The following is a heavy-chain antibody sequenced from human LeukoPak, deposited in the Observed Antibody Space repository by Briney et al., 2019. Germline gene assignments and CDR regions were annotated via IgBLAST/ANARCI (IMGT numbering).Heavy chain of an antibody. J-gene: IGHJ5*02. D-gene: IGHD2-15*01. CDR3: AREGFGVVAATLAHNWFDP. Sequence: GGSLRLSCAASGFIFSSYGMHWVRQAPGKGLEWVAFIRYDGSKKYYADSVKGRFTISRDNSKNTLYLQMNSLRAEDTAVYYCAREGFGVVAATLAHNWFDPWGQGTLVTVSS. CDR2: IRYDGSKK. CDR1: GFIFSSYG. V-gene: IGHV3-30*02.